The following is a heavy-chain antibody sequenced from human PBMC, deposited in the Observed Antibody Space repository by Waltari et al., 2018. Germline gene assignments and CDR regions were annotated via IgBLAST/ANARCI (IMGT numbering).Heavy chain of an antibody. CDR3: ARPRDDFWSGPIGAFDI. Sequence: QLQLQESGPGLVKPSETLSLTCTVSGGSISSSSYYWGWIRQPPGKGLEWIGSIYDSGSTYYNPSLKSRVTIAVETSKNQFSLKLSSVTAADTAVYYCARPRDDFWSGPIGAFDIWGQGTMVTVSS. CDR2: IYDSGST. J-gene: IGHJ3*02. D-gene: IGHD3-3*01. CDR1: GGSISSSSYY. V-gene: IGHV4-39*01.